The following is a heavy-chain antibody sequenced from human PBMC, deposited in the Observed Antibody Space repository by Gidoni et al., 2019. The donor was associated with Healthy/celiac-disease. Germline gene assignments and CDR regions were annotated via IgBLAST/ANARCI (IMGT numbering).Heavy chain of an antibody. J-gene: IGHJ4*02. Sequence: QLQLQESGPGLVTPSETLSLTCTVSGGPISSSSYYWGWIRQPPGKGLEWIGSLYYSGSTYYNPSLKSRVTISVDTSKNQFSLKLSSVTAADTAVYYCARQRTATASLPFDYWGQGTLVTVSS. CDR3: ARQRTATASLPFDY. V-gene: IGHV4-39*01. D-gene: IGHD2-21*02. CDR2: LYYSGST. CDR1: GGPISSSSYY.